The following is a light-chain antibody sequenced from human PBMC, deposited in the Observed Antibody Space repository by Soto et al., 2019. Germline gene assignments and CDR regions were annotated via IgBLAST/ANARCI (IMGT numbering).Light chain of an antibody. CDR2: TTN. V-gene: IGLV1-47*02. Sequence: QSVPTQPPSASGTRGRRVTVSCSGSSSNIGSGFVYWYQHLPATAPNLLISTTNERPSGVPDRFSRFRSGTSASLAISGLRSEDEADYYCAAWDDSLSGHVFGSGTKAPVL. J-gene: IGLJ1*01. CDR1: SSNIGSGF. CDR3: AAWDDSLSGHV.